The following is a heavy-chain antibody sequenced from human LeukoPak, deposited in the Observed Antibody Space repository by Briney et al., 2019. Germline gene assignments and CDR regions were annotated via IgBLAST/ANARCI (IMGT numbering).Heavy chain of an antibody. Sequence: GGSLRLSCAASGFTFSSYGMHWVRQAPGKGLEWVAVIWYDGSNKYYADSVKGRFTISRDNSKNTLYLQMNGLRAEDTAVYYCAKDDFGVVADYWGQGTLVTVSS. J-gene: IGHJ4*02. CDR3: AKDDFGVVADY. CDR2: IWYDGSNK. D-gene: IGHD3-3*01. CDR1: GFTFSSYG. V-gene: IGHV3-33*06.